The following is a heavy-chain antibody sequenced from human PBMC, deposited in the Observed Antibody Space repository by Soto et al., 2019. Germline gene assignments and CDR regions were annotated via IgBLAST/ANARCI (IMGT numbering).Heavy chain of an antibody. CDR3: GRAWVIDL. CDR2: INRDGSEQ. Sequence: EVQLVESGGGLGQPGGSLRLSCAGTGFSFSSHWVNWVRQAPGNGLEWVANINRDGSEQYYVDSANGRFTISRDNAKNSAYLQMNRLRVEDTAAYYCGRAWVIDLWGRGTLVTVSS. J-gene: IGHJ2*01. CDR1: GFSFSSHW. V-gene: IGHV3-7*03. D-gene: IGHD6-13*01.